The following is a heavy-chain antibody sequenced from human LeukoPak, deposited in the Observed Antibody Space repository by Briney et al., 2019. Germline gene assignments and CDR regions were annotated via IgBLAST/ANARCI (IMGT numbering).Heavy chain of an antibody. CDR1: GFTFSSYA. CDR3: ANAGFCSSTTCYNPFDH. CDR2: ITDSGFTT. Sequence: PGGSLRLSCAASGFTFSSYAMSWVRQAPGKGLEWVSGITDSGFTTFYANSVKGRFTISRDNSKNTLYLQMNSLRAEDTAVYYCANAGFCSSTTCYNPFDHWGQGTLATVSS. D-gene: IGHD2-2*02. J-gene: IGHJ4*02. V-gene: IGHV3-23*01.